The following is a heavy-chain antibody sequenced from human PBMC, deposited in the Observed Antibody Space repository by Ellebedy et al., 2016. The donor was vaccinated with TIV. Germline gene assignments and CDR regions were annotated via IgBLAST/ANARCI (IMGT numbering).Heavy chain of an antibody. CDR3: ALSSSGWYCLDY. J-gene: IGHJ4*02. D-gene: IGHD6-19*01. Sequence: GESLKISXAASGFTFSSYAMHWVRQAPGKGLEWVAVISYDGSNKYYADSVKGRFTISRDNSKNTLYLQMNSLRAEDTAVYYCALSSSGWYCLDYWGQGTLVTVSS. V-gene: IGHV3-30-3*01. CDR2: ISYDGSNK. CDR1: GFTFSSYA.